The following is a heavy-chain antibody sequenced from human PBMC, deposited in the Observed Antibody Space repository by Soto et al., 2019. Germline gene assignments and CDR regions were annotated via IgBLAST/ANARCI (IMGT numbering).Heavy chain of an antibody. CDR1: GYSLSDYH. CDR2: INPNTGGT. J-gene: IGHJ6*02. V-gene: IGHV1-2*06. Sequence: ASVKVSCKASGYSLSDYHIHWVRQAPGQGLEWMGRINPNTGGTDYAQSFQGSVTMTRDTSISTAYMEMSRLRSDDTAVYYCARESDFRDYRSFYFYAIDVWGQGTTVTVSS. CDR3: ARESDFRDYRSFYFYAIDV. D-gene: IGHD4-17*01.